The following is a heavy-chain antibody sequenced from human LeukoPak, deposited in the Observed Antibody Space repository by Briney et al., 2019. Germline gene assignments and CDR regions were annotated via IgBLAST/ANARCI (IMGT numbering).Heavy chain of an antibody. D-gene: IGHD4-17*01. Sequence: SETLSLTCAIYGGSFSNYYYNWVRQPPGKGLEWIGEITHHGRTNYNPSLKSVVTISLETSKTQFSLKLSSVAAADTAVSYCATIYGDFSDSAYWGEGTLVTASS. V-gene: IGHV4-34*01. CDR3: ATIYGDFSDSAY. J-gene: IGHJ4*02. CDR2: ITHHGRT. CDR1: GGSFSNYY.